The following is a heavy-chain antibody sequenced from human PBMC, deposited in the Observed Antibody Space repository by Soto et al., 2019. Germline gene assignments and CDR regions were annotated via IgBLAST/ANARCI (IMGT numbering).Heavy chain of an antibody. V-gene: IGHV3-7*03. J-gene: IGHJ4*02. CDR2: ISPEGSEK. CDR3: ARARIDY. CDR1: GFIFRAYW. Sequence: EVQLVESGGGLVQPGGSLRLSCAVSGFIFRAYWMTWVRQAPGKGLEWVATISPEGSEKYYVDSLKGRFTISRDNAKNSLYLQMISLRAEDTALYYCARARIDYWGRGTLITVSS.